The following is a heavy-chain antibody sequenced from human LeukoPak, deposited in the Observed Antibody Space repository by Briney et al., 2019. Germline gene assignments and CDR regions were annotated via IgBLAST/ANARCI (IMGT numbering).Heavy chain of an antibody. J-gene: IGHJ4*02. CDR3: ARRFGY. CDR2: ISGSGSTI. D-gene: IGHD3-10*01. CDR1: GFTFSSYE. Sequence: GGSLRLSCAASGFTFSSYEMTWVRQAPGKGLEWLSYISGSGSTIYYTDSVKGRFTVSRDNAKSSLYLQMNSLRAEDTAVYYCARRFGYWGQGTLVTVSS. V-gene: IGHV3-48*03.